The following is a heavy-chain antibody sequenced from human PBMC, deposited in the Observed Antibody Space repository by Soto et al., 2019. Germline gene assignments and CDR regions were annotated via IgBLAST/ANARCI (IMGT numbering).Heavy chain of an antibody. CDR3: ARAEAARPSCWFDP. Sequence: PGGSLRLSCAASGFTFSDYYMSWIRQAPGKGLEWVSYISSSGSTIYYADSVKGRFTISRDNAKNSLYLQMNSLRAEDTAVYYCARAEAARPSCWFDPWGQGTLVTVSS. D-gene: IGHD6-6*01. V-gene: IGHV3-11*01. J-gene: IGHJ5*02. CDR1: GFTFSDYY. CDR2: ISSSGSTI.